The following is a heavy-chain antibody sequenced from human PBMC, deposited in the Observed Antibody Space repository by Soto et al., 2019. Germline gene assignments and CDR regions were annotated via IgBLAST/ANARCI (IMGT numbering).Heavy chain of an antibody. J-gene: IGHJ4*02. V-gene: IGHV3-21*02. CDR2: ISSSSSNI. Sequence: EVPLVESGGGLVKPGGSLRLSCAASGFTFSTCSMNWFRQAPGKGLEWVSSISSSSSNIYDADSLKARFTISRDNAKNSLYLHMNSLSADDTAVSYCARYTGYDAATLDSWGQGTLVTVSS. D-gene: IGHD5-12*01. CDR1: GFTFSTCS. CDR3: ARYTGYDAATLDS.